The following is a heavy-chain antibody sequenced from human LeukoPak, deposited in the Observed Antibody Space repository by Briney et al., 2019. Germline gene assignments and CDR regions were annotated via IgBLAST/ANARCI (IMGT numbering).Heavy chain of an antibody. CDR2: IIPILGIA. CDR1: GGTFSSYA. D-gene: IGHD5-24*01. CDR3: ASTPQDGYRPGY. Sequence: SVKVSCKASGGTFSSYAISWVRQAPGQGLEWMGRIIPILGIANYAQKFQGRVTITADKSTSTAYMELSSLRSEDTAVYYCASTPQDGYRPGYWGQGTLVTVSS. V-gene: IGHV1-69*04. J-gene: IGHJ4*02.